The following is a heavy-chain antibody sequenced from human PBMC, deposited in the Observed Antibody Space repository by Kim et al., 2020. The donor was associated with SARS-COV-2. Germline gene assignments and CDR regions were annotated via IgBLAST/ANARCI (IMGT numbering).Heavy chain of an antibody. CDR2: IVVGSGNT. CDR1: GFTFTSSA. V-gene: IGHV1-58*01. Sequence: SVKVSCKASGFTFTSSAVQWVRQARGQRLEWIGWIVVGSGNTNYAQKFQERVTITRDMSTSTAYMELSSLRSEDTAVYYCAAVGSQSSSWYRVYYYGMDVWGQGTTVTVSS. J-gene: IGHJ6*02. D-gene: IGHD6-13*01. CDR3: AAVGSQSSSWYRVYYYGMDV.